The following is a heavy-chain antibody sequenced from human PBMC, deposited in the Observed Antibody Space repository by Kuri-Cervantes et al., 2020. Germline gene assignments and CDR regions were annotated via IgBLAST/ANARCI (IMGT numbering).Heavy chain of an antibody. CDR1: GGSISSYY. V-gene: IGHV4-59*12. J-gene: IGHJ1*01. Sequence: SETLSLTCTVSGGSISSYYWSWIRQPPGKGLEWIGYIYYSGSTNYNPSLKSRVTISVDTSKNQFSLKLSSVTAEDTAVYYCAKLGIEGIAVAGKVLSVKYFQHWGQGTLVTVSS. CDR3: AKLGIEGIAVAGKVLSVKYFQH. D-gene: IGHD6-19*01. CDR2: IYYSGST.